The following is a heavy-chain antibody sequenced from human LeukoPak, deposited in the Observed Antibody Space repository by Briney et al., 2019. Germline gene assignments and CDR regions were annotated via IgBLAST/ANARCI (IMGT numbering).Heavy chain of an antibody. D-gene: IGHD4-17*01. CDR2: ISYDGSNK. Sequence: SGGSLRLSCVASGFAFSNYAMHWVRQAPGKGLEWVAVISYDGSNKYYADSVKGRFTISRDNSKNTLYLQMNSLRAEDTAVYYCASLGNGDYRGYYYGMDVWGQGTTVTVSS. J-gene: IGHJ6*02. V-gene: IGHV3-30-3*01. CDR3: ASLGNGDYRGYYYGMDV. CDR1: GFAFSNYA.